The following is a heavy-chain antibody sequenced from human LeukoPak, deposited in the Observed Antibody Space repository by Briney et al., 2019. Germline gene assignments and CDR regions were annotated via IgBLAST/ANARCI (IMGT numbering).Heavy chain of an antibody. J-gene: IGHJ4*02. D-gene: IGHD3-22*01. Sequence: ASVKVSCKASGYTFTNYYIHWVRQAPGQGLEWMGWINPNSGRTNYAQKFQGRVTMTRDTSISTAYMELSRLRSDDTAVLYCATGGSLSYYESSGLGADFWGQGTLVTVSS. CDR2: INPNSGRT. V-gene: IGHV1-2*02. CDR3: ATGGSLSYYESSGLGADF. CDR1: GYTFTNYY.